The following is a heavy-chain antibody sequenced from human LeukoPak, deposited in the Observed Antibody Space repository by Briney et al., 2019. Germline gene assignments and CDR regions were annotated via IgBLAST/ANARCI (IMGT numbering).Heavy chain of an antibody. CDR3: ARPTEIADAFDI. Sequence: ASVKVSCKASGYTFTSYTMHWVRQAPGQSLEWMGWINAANGDTRYSQEFQGRVTLTSDTSASTAYMEQSSLRSEDMAVYYCARPTEIADAFDIWGQGTMVTVSS. D-gene: IGHD2-21*01. CDR1: GYTFTSYT. J-gene: IGHJ3*02. V-gene: IGHV1-3*03. CDR2: INAANGDT.